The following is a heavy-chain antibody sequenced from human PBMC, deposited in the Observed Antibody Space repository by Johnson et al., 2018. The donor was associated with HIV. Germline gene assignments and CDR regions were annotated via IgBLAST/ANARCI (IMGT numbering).Heavy chain of an antibody. V-gene: IGHV3-72*01. CDR2: TRNKANSYTT. Sequence: VQLVESGGGLVQPGGSLRLSCAASGFTFSDHYMDWVRQAPGKGLEWVGRTRNKANSYTTEYAASVKGRFTISRDDSKNSLYLQMNSLKTEDRAVYYWASGGGDSGDDRGGRAFDIWGQGTMVTVSS. CDR1: GFTFSDHY. D-gene: IGHD5-12*01. CDR3: ASGGGDSGDDRGGRAFDI. J-gene: IGHJ3*02.